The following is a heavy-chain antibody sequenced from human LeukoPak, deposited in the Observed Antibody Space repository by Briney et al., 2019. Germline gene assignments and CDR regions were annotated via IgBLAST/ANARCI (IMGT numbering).Heavy chain of an antibody. J-gene: IGHJ4*02. Sequence: SETLSLTCAVSGYSISSGYYWGWIRQPPGKGLEWIGSIYHSGSTYYNPSLKSRVTISVDTSKNQFSLKLSSVTAADTAVYYCATGYSSAWYYFDYWGQGTLVTVSS. CDR2: IYHSGST. CDR1: GYSISSGYY. CDR3: ATGYSSAWYYFDY. V-gene: IGHV4-38-2*01. D-gene: IGHD2-15*01.